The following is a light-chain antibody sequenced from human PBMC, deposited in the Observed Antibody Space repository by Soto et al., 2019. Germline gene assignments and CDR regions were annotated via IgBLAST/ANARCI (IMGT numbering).Light chain of an antibody. CDR3: QQYNSYKT. CDR1: QSISSW. J-gene: IGKJ1*01. V-gene: IGKV1-5*03. Sequence: DIKMTQSPSTLSASVGDRVTITCRASQSISSWLAWYQQKPGKAPKLLIYKASSLESGVPSRFSGSGSGTEFTLTISSLQPDDFATYYCQQYNSYKTFGHGTKVEIK. CDR2: KAS.